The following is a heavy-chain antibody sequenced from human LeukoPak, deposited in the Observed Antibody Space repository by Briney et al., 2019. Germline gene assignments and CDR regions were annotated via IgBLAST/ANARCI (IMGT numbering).Heavy chain of an antibody. J-gene: IGHJ4*02. Sequence: SGTLSLTCAVSGGSISSSNWWSWVRQPPGKGLEWIGEIYHSGSTYYNPSLKSRVTISVDRSKNQFSLKLSSVTAADTAVYYCARGGGTVTLGYFDYWGQGTQVTVSS. V-gene: IGHV4-4*02. CDR1: GGSISSSNW. CDR3: ARGGGTVTLGYFDY. D-gene: IGHD4-11*01. CDR2: IYHSGST.